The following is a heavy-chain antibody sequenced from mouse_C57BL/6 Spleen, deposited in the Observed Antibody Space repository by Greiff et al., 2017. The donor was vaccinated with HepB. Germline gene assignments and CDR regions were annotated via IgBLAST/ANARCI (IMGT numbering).Heavy chain of an antibody. CDR3: ARQEGYYVAY. J-gene: IGHJ3*01. CDR2: ISSGGSYT. CDR1: GFTFSSYG. V-gene: IGHV5-6*01. D-gene: IGHD2-3*01. Sequence: EVQLVESGGDLVKPGGSLKLSCAASGFTFSSYGMSWVRQTPDKRLEWVATISSGGSYTYYPDSVKGRFTISRDNAKNTLYLQMSSLKSEDTAMYYCARQEGYYVAYWGQGTLVTVSA.